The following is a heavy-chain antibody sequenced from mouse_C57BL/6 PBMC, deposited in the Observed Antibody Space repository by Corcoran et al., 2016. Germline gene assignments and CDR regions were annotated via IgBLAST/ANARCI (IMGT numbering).Heavy chain of an antibody. J-gene: IGHJ2*01. CDR2: IDPEDGET. Sequence: EVQLQQSGAELVKPGALVKLSCTACGFNIKDYCMHWVKQRTEQGLEWIGRIDPEDGETKYAPKFPAKATITADTSSNTAYLQLSSLTSEDTAVYYCARTVTAYYFDYWGQGTTLTVSS. D-gene: IGHD2-1*01. CDR1: GFNIKDYC. V-gene: IGHV14-2*01. CDR3: ARTVTAYYFDY.